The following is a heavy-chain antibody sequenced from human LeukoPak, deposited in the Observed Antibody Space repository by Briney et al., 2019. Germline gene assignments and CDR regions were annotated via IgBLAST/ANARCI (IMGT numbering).Heavy chain of an antibody. D-gene: IGHD4-23*01. J-gene: IGHJ6*03. V-gene: IGHV1-18*01. CDR3: ARDGASEDGGHYYYYMDV. CDR1: GYSFTSDG. Sequence: ASVKVSCKASGYSFTSDGIRWVRQAPLQGRGWGGGISAYSGNTNYAQKLQGRVTMTTDTSTSTAYMELKSLRPDDTAVYYCARDGASEDGGHYYYYMDVWGKGTTVTVSS. CDR2: ISAYSGNT.